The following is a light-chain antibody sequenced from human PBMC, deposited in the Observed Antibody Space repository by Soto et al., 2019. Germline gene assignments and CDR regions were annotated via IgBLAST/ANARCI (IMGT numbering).Light chain of an antibody. J-gene: IGKJ1*01. Sequence: DIVMTQSPLSLSVTPGEPASISCRSSQSLLHSNGYNYLDWYLQKPGQSPQLLIYLGSNRASGVPDRFSGSGSGTDFTLKISRVEAEDVGVYYCMQALQTRTFGQGTKVDSK. CDR2: LGS. CDR1: QSLLHSNGYNY. V-gene: IGKV2-28*01. CDR3: MQALQTRT.